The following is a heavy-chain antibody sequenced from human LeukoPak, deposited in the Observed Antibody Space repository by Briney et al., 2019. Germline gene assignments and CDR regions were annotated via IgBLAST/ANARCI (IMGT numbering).Heavy chain of an antibody. D-gene: IGHD6-6*01. CDR3: ARGRYSSSSEFDY. J-gene: IGHJ4*02. Sequence: PGGSLRLSCAASGFTFSSYSMNWVRQAPGKGLEWVSYISSSSSTIYYADSVKGRFTISRDNAKNSLYLQMNSLRAEDTAVYYCARGRYSSSSEFDYWGQGTLVTVSS. CDR2: ISSSSSTI. CDR1: GFTFSSYS. V-gene: IGHV3-48*01.